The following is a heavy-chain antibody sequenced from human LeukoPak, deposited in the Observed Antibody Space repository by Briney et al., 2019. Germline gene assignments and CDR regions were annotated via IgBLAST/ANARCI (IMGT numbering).Heavy chain of an antibody. CDR1: GYTFTSYA. CDR2: INAGNGNT. J-gene: IGHJ6*04. V-gene: IGHV1-3*01. CDR3: ARATRVSYGMDV. Sequence: ASVKVSCKASGYTFTSYAMHWVRQAPGQRLEWMGWINAGNGNTKYSQKFQGRVTITRDTSASTAYMELSSLRSEDTAVYYCARATRVSYGMDVWGKGTTVTVSP. D-gene: IGHD3-10*01.